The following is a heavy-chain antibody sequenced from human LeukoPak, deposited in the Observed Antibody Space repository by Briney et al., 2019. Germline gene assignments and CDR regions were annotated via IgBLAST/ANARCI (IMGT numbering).Heavy chain of an antibody. J-gene: IGHJ4*02. CDR1: GFTFSDYY. D-gene: IGHD1-26*01. V-gene: IGHV3-11*06. CDR3: ARDIGGSFYGRPFDY. CDR2: VSSANNYI. Sequence: SPGGSLRLSCAASGFTFSDYYMSWIRQAPGKGLEWVSSVSSANNYIYYTDSVKGRFTISRDNAKNSLYLQMSSLRAEDTAIYYCARDIGGSFYGRPFDYWGQGTLVTVSS.